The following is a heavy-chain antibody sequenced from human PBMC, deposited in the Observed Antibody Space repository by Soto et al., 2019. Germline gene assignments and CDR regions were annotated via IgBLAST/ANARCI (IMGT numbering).Heavy chain of an antibody. V-gene: IGHV3-30*04. CDR3: ARASSQLLYLYPVDV. CDR2: ISFDGRNQ. CDR1: GFSFSTYA. J-gene: IGHJ6*02. Sequence: QVQLVESGGGVVQPGKSLSLSCEASGFSFSTYAMNWVRQAPGKGLEWVAVISFDGRNQYYADSVRGRFTISRDNSKNTLFLVMNSLTAEDTAVYYCARASSQLLYLYPVDVWGQGTTVTVSS. D-gene: IGHD2-2*01.